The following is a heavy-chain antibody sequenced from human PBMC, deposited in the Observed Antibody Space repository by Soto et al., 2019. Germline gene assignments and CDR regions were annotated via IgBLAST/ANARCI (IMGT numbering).Heavy chain of an antibody. CDR3: ARAGTPQYSSGWYVRKSEATFDY. J-gene: IGHJ4*02. V-gene: IGHV1-8*01. Sequence: GASVKVSCKASGYTFTSYDINWVRQATGQGLEWMGWMNPNSGNTGYAQKFQGRVTMTRNTSISTAYMELSSLRSEDTAVYYCARAGTPQYSSGWYVRKSEATFDYWGQATLVTVSS. CDR1: GYTFTSYD. CDR2: MNPNSGNT. D-gene: IGHD6-19*01.